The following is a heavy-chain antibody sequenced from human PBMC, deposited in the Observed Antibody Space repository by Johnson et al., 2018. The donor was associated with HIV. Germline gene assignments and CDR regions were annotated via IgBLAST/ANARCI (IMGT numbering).Heavy chain of an antibody. J-gene: IGHJ3*02. CDR3: ARDRKNYDIFTGYITDAFDI. CDR2: ISSSGSTI. Sequence: QVQLMESGGGVVQPGRSLRLSCAASGFTFSDYYMSWIRQAPGKGLEWVSYISSSGSTIYYADSVKGRFTISRDNAKNSLYLQMNSLRAEDTAVYYCARDRKNYDIFTGYITDAFDIWGQGTMVTVSS. D-gene: IGHD3-9*01. CDR1: GFTFSDYY. V-gene: IGHV3-11*04.